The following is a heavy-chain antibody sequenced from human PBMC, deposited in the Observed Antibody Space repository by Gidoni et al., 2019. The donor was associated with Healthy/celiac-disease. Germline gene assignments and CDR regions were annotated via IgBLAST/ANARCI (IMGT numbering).Heavy chain of an antibody. CDR2: INAGNGNT. CDR1: GYTFTSYA. CDR3: ARLGAARRGFDY. V-gene: IGHV1-3*01. Sequence: VQLVQSGAEVKKPGASVKVSCKASGYTFTSYAMHWVRQAPGQRLEWMGWINAGNGNTKYSQKFQGRVTITRDTSASTAYMELSSLRSEDTAVYYCARLGAARRGFDYWGQGTLVTVSS. J-gene: IGHJ4*02. D-gene: IGHD6-6*01.